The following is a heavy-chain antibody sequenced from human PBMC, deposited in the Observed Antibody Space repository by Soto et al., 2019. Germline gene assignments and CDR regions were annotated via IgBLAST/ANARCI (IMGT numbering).Heavy chain of an antibody. CDR1: GYTFTNYG. D-gene: IGHD3-10*01. CDR3: SGGEDRPPFDY. CDR2: ISTYNGNT. V-gene: IGHV1-18*01. J-gene: IGHJ4*02. Sequence: QVQLVQSGAEVKKPGASVKVSCQASGYTFTNYGFNWVRQAPGQGLEWMGWISTYNGNTKSAENLLDRITLTTDTSTGTAYQEAENLGSDETANYFLSGGEDRPPFDYWGQGTLVIVSS.